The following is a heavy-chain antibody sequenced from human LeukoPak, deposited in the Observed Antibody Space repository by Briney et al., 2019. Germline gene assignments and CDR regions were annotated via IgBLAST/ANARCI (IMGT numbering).Heavy chain of an antibody. V-gene: IGHV3-74*01. D-gene: IGHD6-25*01. Sequence: GGSLRLSCAASGFTFSNYAMSWVRQAPGKGLEWVSHIKTDGIRATYADSVKGRFTIARDNAKNTLYLQLNSLRAEDTAVYYCARAGGHPYWYFDLWGRGTLVTLSS. CDR2: IKTDGIRA. CDR3: ARAGGHPYWYFDL. CDR1: GFTFSNYA. J-gene: IGHJ2*01.